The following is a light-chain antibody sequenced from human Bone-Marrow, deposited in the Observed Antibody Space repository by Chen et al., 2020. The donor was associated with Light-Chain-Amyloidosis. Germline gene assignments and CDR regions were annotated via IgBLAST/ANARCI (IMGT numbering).Light chain of an antibody. V-gene: IGLV1-47*01. J-gene: IGLJ3*02. CDR3: AAWDDSLSGV. Sequence: QSVLTQPPSASGTPGQRATISCSGSSSNIGSNYVYWYQQLPGMAPKLLIYRNNQRPSGVPDRFSGSKSGNSASLAISGLRSEDEADYYCAAWDDSLSGVFGGGTKLTVL. CDR1: SSNIGSNY. CDR2: RNN.